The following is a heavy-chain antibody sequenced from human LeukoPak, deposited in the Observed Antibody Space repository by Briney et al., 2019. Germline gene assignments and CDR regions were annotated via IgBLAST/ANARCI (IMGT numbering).Heavy chain of an antibody. Sequence: PGGSLRLSCAASGFTFSSYAMSWVRQAPGKGLEWVSAISGSGGSTYYADSVKGRFTISRDNSKNTLYLQMNSLRAEDTAVYYCAKTYYYDSSGYDPTGFDYWGQGTLVTVSS. CDR3: AKTYYYDSSGYDPTGFDY. CDR1: GFTFSSYA. D-gene: IGHD3-22*01. CDR2: ISGSGGST. J-gene: IGHJ4*02. V-gene: IGHV3-23*01.